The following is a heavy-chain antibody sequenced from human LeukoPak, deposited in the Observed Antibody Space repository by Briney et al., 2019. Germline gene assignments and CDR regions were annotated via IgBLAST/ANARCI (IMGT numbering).Heavy chain of an antibody. Sequence: ASVKVSCEASGYTFTSYAMHWVRQAPGQRLEWMGWINAGNGNTKYSQKFQGRVTITRDTSASTAYMELSSLRSEDTAVYYCARVGMYSSGKGYFDLWGRGTLVTVSS. CDR1: GYTFTSYA. CDR2: INAGNGNT. V-gene: IGHV1-3*01. D-gene: IGHD6-25*01. CDR3: ARVGMYSSGKGYFDL. J-gene: IGHJ2*01.